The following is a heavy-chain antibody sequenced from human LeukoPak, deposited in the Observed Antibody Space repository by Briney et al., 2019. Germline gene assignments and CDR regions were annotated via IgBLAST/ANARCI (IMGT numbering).Heavy chain of an antibody. CDR1: GFTFSSYG. D-gene: IGHD2-21*02. V-gene: IGHV3-30*02. J-gene: IGHJ3*02. Sequence: GGPLRLSCAASGFTFSSYGMHWVRQAPGKGLEWVAFIRYDGSNKYYADSVKGRFTISRDNSKNTLYLQMNSLRAEDTAVYYCAKDGVVVTATDAFDIWGQGTMVTVSS. CDR3: AKDGVVVTATDAFDI. CDR2: IRYDGSNK.